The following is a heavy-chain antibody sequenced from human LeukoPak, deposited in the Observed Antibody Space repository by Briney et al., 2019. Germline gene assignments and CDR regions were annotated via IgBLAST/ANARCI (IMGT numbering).Heavy chain of an antibody. Sequence: KPSETLSLTCAVYGGSFSGYYWSWIRQPPGKGLEWIGEINHSGSTNYNPSLKSRVTISVDTSKNQFSLKLSSVTAADTAVYYCASGGPWYNWFDPWGQGTLVTVSS. CDR2: INHSGST. CDR3: ASGGPWYNWFDP. D-gene: IGHD2-8*02. J-gene: IGHJ5*02. V-gene: IGHV4-34*01. CDR1: GGSFSGYY.